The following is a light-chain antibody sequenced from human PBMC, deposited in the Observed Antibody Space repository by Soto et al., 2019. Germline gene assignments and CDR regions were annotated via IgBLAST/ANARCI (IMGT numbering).Light chain of an antibody. Sequence: EIVLTQSPGTLSLSPGERATLSCRASQSVSSSYFAWYQQKPGQAPRLLIYGASSRATGIPDRFSGSGSGTDFTLTISRLEPEDFAVYYCQQYSSSTYTFGQGTKLEIK. CDR1: QSVSSSY. CDR3: QQYSSSTYT. V-gene: IGKV3-20*01. CDR2: GAS. J-gene: IGKJ2*01.